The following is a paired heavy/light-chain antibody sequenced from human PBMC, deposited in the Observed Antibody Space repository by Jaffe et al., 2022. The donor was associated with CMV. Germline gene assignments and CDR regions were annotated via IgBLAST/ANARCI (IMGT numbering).Light chain of an antibody. Sequence: QSVLTQPPSASGTPGQRVTISCSGSSSNIGSNIVNWYQQLPGTAPKLLIYSNNQRPSGVPDRFSGSKSGTSASLAISGLQSEDEADYYCAAWDGSLNGWVFGGGTKLTVL. J-gene: IGLJ3*02. CDR1: SSNIGSNI. CDR3: AAWDGSLNGWV. V-gene: IGLV1-44*01. CDR2: SNN.
Heavy chain of an antibody. D-gene: IGHD3-10*01. CDR1: GFNFRTYS. V-gene: IGHV3-48*02. CDR2: IRSDSKVM. Sequence: EVHLVESGGDLVQPGGSLRLSCAVSGFNFRTYSMNWVRQAPGKGLQWVSYIRSDSKVMFYADSVKGRFTISRDDAKNSLYLQMNSLRDEDTAVYYCARSAMGRGVVMADAFDIWGQGTMVTVSS. J-gene: IGHJ3*02. CDR3: ARSAMGRGVVMADAFDI.